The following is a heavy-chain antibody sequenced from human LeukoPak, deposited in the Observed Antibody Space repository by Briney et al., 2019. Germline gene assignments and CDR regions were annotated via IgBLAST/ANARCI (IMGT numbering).Heavy chain of an antibody. CDR1: GGSISSGGYY. Sequence: PSETLSLTCTVSGGSISSGGYYWSWIRQHPGKGLEWIGYIYYSGSTYYNPSLKSRVTISVDTSKNQFSLKLSSVTAADTAVYYCARDLDRGPDAGVWGKGTTVTVSS. J-gene: IGHJ6*04. CDR3: ARDLDRGPDAGV. CDR2: IYYSGST. V-gene: IGHV4-31*03. D-gene: IGHD3-10*01.